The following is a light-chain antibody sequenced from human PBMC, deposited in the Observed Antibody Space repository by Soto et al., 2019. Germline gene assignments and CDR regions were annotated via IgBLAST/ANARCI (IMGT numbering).Light chain of an antibody. CDR3: QQYNSEGT. CDR1: QSISSW. J-gene: IGKJ1*01. V-gene: IGKV1-5*01. Sequence: DIQMTQSPSTLSASVGGRVTITCRASQSISSWLAWYQQKPGKAPKLLIYDASSLESGVPSRFSGSGSGTEFSLTFSSLQPDDFATYYCQQYNSEGTFGQGTKVDIK. CDR2: DAS.